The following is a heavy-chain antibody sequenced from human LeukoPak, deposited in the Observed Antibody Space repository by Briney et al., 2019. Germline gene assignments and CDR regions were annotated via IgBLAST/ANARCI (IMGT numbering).Heavy chain of an antibody. D-gene: IGHD3-22*01. Sequence: PSETLSLTCTVSGGSISSGDYYWSWIRQPPGEGLEWIGYIYYSGSTYYNPSLKSRVTISVDTSKNQFSLKLSSVTAADTAVYYCARVGYYDSSGYYGYFDYWGQGTLVTVSS. CDR3: ARVGYYDSSGYYGYFDY. V-gene: IGHV4-30-4*08. J-gene: IGHJ4*02. CDR2: IYYSGST. CDR1: GGSISSGDYY.